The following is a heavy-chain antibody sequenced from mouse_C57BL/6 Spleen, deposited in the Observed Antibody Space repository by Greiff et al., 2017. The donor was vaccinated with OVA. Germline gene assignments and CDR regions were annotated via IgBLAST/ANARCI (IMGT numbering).Heavy chain of an antibody. V-gene: IGHV1-26*01. CDR2: INPNNGGT. CDR3: ARRWFPGFDV. CDR1: GYTFTDYY. Sequence: VQLQQSGPELVKPGASVKISCKASGYTFTDYYMNWVKQSHGKSLEWIGDINPNNGGTSYNQKFKGKATLTVDKSSSTAYMELRSLTSEDSAVYYCARRWFPGFDVWGTGTTVTVSS. J-gene: IGHJ1*03. D-gene: IGHD2-3*01.